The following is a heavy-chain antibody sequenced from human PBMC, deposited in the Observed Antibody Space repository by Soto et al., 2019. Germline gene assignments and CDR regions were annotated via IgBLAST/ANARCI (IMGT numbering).Heavy chain of an antibody. D-gene: IGHD3-10*01. CDR3: AKVYYRETFPGAFDI. CDR1: GFTFSNYA. CDR2: ISGGGGST. Sequence: GGSLRLSCAVSGFTFSNYARHWVRQPPGKGLECVSGISGGGGSTFYADSVKGRFTISRDNSMNTLYLHVSSLRAEDTAVYYCAKVYYRETFPGAFDIWGQGTMVTV. J-gene: IGHJ3*02. V-gene: IGHV3-23*01.